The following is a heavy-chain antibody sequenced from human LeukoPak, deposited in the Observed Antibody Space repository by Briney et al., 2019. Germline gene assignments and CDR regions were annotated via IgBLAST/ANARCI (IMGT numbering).Heavy chain of an antibody. V-gene: IGHV3-30*04. CDR3: ARDVGYSSSPTVGY. CDR2: ISYDGSNK. Sequence: GGSLRLSCAASGFTFSSYAMHWVRQAPGKGLEWVAVISYDGSNKYYADSVKGRFTISRDNSKNTLYLQMNSLRAEDTAVYYCARDVGYSSSPTVGYWGQGTLVTVSS. CDR1: GFTFSSYA. D-gene: IGHD6-6*01. J-gene: IGHJ4*02.